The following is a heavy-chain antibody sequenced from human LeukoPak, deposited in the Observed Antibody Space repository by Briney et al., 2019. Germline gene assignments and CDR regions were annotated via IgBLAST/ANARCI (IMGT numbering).Heavy chain of an antibody. V-gene: IGHV3-74*01. J-gene: IGHJ5*02. CDR3: IRDFRSADL. Sequence: GGSLRLSCAASGFTFSSYAMSWVRQAPGKGLVWVSRIYVDGRTTNYADSVKGRFTISRDNAKNTVYLEMNSRSVEDTATYYCIRDFRSADLWGQGTLVTVTS. CDR1: GFTFSSYA. CDR2: IYVDGRTT.